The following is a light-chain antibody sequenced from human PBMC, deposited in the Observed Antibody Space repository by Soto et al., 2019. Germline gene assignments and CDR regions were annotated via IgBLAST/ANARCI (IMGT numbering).Light chain of an antibody. Sequence: QSALTQPASVSGSPGQSITISCTGTSSDVGGYNYVSWYQQHPGKAPKLMIYDVSNRPSGVSNRFSGSKSGNTASLTISGLKVEDEADYYCSSYTSSSTWVFGGGTQLTVL. CDR2: DVS. CDR1: SSDVGGYNY. V-gene: IGLV2-14*01. CDR3: SSYTSSSTWV. J-gene: IGLJ3*02.